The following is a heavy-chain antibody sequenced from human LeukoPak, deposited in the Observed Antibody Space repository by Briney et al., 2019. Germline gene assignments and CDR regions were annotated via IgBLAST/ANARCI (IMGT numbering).Heavy chain of an antibody. Sequence: PGGALRLSCAASGFTFSSYAMHWVRQAPGKGLEGVAVISYDGSNKYYADSVKGRFTISRDNSKNTLYLQMNSLRAEDTAVYYCARDSGYYGSGSSPFDYWGQGTLVTVSS. V-gene: IGHV3-30-3*01. CDR3: ARDSGYYGSGSSPFDY. CDR1: GFTFSSYA. D-gene: IGHD3-10*01. J-gene: IGHJ4*02. CDR2: ISYDGSNK.